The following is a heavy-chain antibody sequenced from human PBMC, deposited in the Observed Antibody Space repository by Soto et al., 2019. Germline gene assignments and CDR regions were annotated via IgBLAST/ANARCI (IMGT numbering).Heavy chain of an antibody. D-gene: IGHD5-18*01. Sequence: GASVKVSCKASGGTFSSYTISWVRQAPGQGLEWMGRIIPILGIANYAQKFQGRVMITADKSTSTAYMELSSLRSEDTAVYYCARAVAGYSYGYDYWGQGTLVTVSS. J-gene: IGHJ4*02. CDR1: GGTFSSYT. CDR3: ARAVAGYSYGYDY. V-gene: IGHV1-69*02. CDR2: IIPILGIA.